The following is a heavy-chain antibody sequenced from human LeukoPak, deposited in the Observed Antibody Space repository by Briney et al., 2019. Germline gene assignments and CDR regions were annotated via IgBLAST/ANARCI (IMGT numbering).Heavy chain of an antibody. J-gene: IGHJ3*02. Sequence: GGSLRLSCAGSGFTFSRYGFNWVRQAPGKGLEWVSYISSSSSTIYYADSVKGRFTISRDNDKNSLYLQMKSLRAEDTAVYYCARDRVELGWGAFEIWGQGTMVTVSS. D-gene: IGHD1-7*01. CDR3: ARDRVELGWGAFEI. CDR2: ISSSSSTI. V-gene: IGHV3-48*01. CDR1: GFTFSRYG.